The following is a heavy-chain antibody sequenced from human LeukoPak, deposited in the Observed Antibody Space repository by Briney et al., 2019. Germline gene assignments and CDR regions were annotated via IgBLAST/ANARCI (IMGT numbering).Heavy chain of an antibody. CDR1: GGTFSSYA. CDR3: ARDRRYSWNDGGGVYFDY. Sequence: ASAKVSCKASGGTFSSYAISWVRQAPGQGLEWMGGISPILGTANYAQKFQGRVTITADESTSTAYMELSSLRSEDTAVYYCARDRRYSWNDGGGVYFDYWGQGTLVTVSS. J-gene: IGHJ4*02. CDR2: ISPILGTA. V-gene: IGHV1-69*01. D-gene: IGHD1-20*01.